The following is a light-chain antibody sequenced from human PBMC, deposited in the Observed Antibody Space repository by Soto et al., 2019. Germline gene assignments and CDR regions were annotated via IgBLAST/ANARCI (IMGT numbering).Light chain of an antibody. V-gene: IGKV3-20*01. J-gene: IGKJ4*01. CDR1: QTVTSNY. Sequence: EIVLTQSPGTLSSSPGERATLSCRASQTVTSNYLAWYQQKPGQAPRLLFFGASIRATGLPDRFSGGGSGTDFTLTISRLEPEDFAVYYCQQYGSSLGVTFGGGTKVEIK. CDR3: QQYGSSLGVT. CDR2: GAS.